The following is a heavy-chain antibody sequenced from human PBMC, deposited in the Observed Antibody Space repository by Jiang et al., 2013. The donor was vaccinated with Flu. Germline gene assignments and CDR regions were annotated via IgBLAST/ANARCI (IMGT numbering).Heavy chain of an antibody. CDR3: ARRLDCSTTSCCDFDY. J-gene: IGHJ4*02. CDR1: GDSIRSSYY. CDR2: IYYSGST. V-gene: IGHV4-39*07. Sequence: GPGLVKPSETLSLTCTVSGDSIRSSYYWGWIRQPPGKGLEWIGSIYYSGSTYYNPSLKSRVTISVDTSKNQFSLKLSSVTAADTAVYYCARRLDCSTTSCCDFDYWGQGTLVTVSS. D-gene: IGHD2-2*01.